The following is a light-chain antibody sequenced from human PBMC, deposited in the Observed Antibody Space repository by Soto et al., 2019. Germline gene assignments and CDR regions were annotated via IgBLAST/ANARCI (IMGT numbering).Light chain of an antibody. Sequence: QSVLTQPPSASGTLGQRVIISCSGSRSNIGTNTVNWYQQLPGTAPKLLIYSNDQRPSGVPDRFSGSKSGTSASLAISGLQSEDEADYYCATWDDSLNGVVFGGGTQLTVL. V-gene: IGLV1-44*01. CDR2: SND. CDR1: RSNIGTNT. CDR3: ATWDDSLNGVV. J-gene: IGLJ2*01.